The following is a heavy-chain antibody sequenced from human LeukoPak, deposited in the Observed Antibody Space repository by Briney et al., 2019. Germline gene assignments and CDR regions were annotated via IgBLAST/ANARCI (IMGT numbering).Heavy chain of an antibody. Sequence: GGSLRLSCIPSGLTFRSYAMSWVRQAPGKGLEWVSSLNYNGDYTDYADSVKGRFTISRDNTENTLYLQMSSLRTENTAVYNSVKGSATKYYYYVMNVCGQGTTVTVSS. J-gene: IGHJ6*02. V-gene: IGHV3-23*01. CDR1: GLTFRSYA. D-gene: IGHD1-26*01. CDR2: LNYNGDYT. CDR3: VKGSATKYYYYVMNV.